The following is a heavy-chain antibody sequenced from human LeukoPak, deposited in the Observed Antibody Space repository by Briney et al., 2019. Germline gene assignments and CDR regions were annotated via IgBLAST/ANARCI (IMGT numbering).Heavy chain of an antibody. J-gene: IGHJ3*02. V-gene: IGHV4-59*11. CDR3: ARAYYYDSSFDAFDI. CDR1: GGSISSHY. D-gene: IGHD3-22*01. Sequence: PSETLSLTCTVSGGSISSHYWSWIRQPPGKGLEWIGYIYYSGSTNYNPSLKSRVTISVDTSKNQFSLKLSSVTAADTAVYYCARAYYYDSSFDAFDIWGQGTMVTVSS. CDR2: IYYSGST.